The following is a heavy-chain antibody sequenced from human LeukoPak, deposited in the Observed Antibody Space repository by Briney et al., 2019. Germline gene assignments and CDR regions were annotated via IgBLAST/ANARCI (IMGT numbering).Heavy chain of an antibody. Sequence: SETLSLTCTVSGGSISSGSYYWSWIRQPAGKGLEWIGRTYTSGSTNYNPSLKSRVTISVDTSKNQFSLKLSSVTAADTAVYYCARAIRTGLGIGSFDGWGQGTLVTVSS. J-gene: IGHJ4*02. V-gene: IGHV4-61*02. CDR3: ARAIRTGLGIGSFDG. D-gene: IGHD7-27*01. CDR1: GGSISSGSYY. CDR2: TYTSGST.